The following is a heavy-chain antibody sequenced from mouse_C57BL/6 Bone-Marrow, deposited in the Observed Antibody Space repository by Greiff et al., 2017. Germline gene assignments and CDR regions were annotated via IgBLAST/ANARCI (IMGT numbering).Heavy chain of an antibody. Sequence: LQQPGAELVKPGASVKLSCKASGYTFTSYWMHWVKQRPGQGLEWIGMIHPNSGSTNYNEKFKSKATLTVDKSSSTAYMQLSSLTSEDSAVYYCARNYYGSSYFYWYFDVWGTGTTVTVSS. D-gene: IGHD1-1*01. V-gene: IGHV1-64*01. CDR3: ARNYYGSSYFYWYFDV. CDR2: IHPNSGST. J-gene: IGHJ1*03. CDR1: GYTFTSYW.